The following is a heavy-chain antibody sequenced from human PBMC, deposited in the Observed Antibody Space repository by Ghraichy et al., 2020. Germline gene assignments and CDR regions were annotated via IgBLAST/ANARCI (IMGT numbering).Heavy chain of an antibody. CDR3: TTGRSDYYDSSGHRGDY. V-gene: IGHV3-15*01. Sequence: GGSLRLSCAASGFTFSNAWMSWVRQAPGKGLEWVGRIKSKTDGGTTDYAAPVKGRFTISRDDSKNTLYLQMNSLKTEDTAVYYCTTGRSDYYDSSGHRGDYWGQGTLVTVSS. J-gene: IGHJ4*02. CDR1: GFTFSNAW. CDR2: IKSKTDGGTT. D-gene: IGHD3-22*01.